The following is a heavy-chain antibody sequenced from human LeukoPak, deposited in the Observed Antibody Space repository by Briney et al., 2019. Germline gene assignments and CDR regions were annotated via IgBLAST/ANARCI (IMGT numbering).Heavy chain of an antibody. V-gene: IGHV1-3*01. Sequence: ASVKVSCKASGYTFTSYAMHWVRQAPGQRLEWMGWINAGNGNTKYSQKFQGRVTITRDTSASTAYMELSSLRSEDTAVYYCARAGYYDFWSGYYLNNWLDPWGQGTLVTVSS. J-gene: IGHJ5*02. CDR3: ARAGYYDFWSGYYLNNWLDP. CDR2: INAGNGNT. D-gene: IGHD3-3*01. CDR1: GYTFTSYA.